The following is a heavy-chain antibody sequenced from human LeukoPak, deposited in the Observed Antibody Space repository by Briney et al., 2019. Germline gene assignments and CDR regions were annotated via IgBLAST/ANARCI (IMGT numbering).Heavy chain of an antibody. CDR3: AREVRGVISYYFDY. V-gene: IGHV4-59*12. CDR2: IYYSGST. Sequence: PSETLSLTCTVSGVSISSYYWSWLRQPPGKGRVWCGYIYYSGSTNYNPSLKSRVTISVDTSKNQFSLKLSSVTAADTAVYYCAREVRGVISYYFDYWGQGTLVTVSS. J-gene: IGHJ4*02. D-gene: IGHD3-10*01. CDR1: GVSISSYY.